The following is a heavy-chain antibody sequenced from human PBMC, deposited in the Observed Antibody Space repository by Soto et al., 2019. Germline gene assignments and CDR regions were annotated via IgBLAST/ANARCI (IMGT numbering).Heavy chain of an antibody. CDR3: VRDSGAKLSRS. Sequence: SVKVSCKASGGTFSSYRINWVRQAPGQGLEWVGGIVPIYRTADYAQKFQGRVTITADESARTSYMELRSLKSQDTAVYYCVRDSGAKLSRSWGQGTLVTVSS. V-gene: IGHV1-69*13. CDR1: GGTFSSYR. CDR2: IVPIYRTA. D-gene: IGHD3-10*01. J-gene: IGHJ4*02.